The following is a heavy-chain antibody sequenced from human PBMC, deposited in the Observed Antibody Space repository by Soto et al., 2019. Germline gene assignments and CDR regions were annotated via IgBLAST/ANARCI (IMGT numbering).Heavy chain of an antibody. J-gene: IGHJ6*02. V-gene: IGHV4-39*01. D-gene: IGHD6-13*01. CDR2: SNYGGPT. Sequence: SETLSLTCTVSGGAINSTVNYWGWIRQPPGKGLEWIGSSNYGGPTYYSPSLQSRVTISLDPAKNHFSLNLRSVTAADTAVYYCARHGAYSTSVYYYYGMDVWGQGTTVTVSS. CDR3: ARHGAYSTSVYYYYGMDV. CDR1: GGAINSTVNY.